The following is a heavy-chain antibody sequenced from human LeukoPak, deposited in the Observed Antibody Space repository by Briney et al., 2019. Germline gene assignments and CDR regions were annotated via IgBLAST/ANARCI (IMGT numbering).Heavy chain of an antibody. CDR2: IIPIFGTA. CDR3: ARAHKQYSSSYNWFDP. D-gene: IGHD6-6*01. V-gene: IGHV1-69*13. Sequence: SVTVSCKASGYTFTGYYIHWVRQAPGQGLEWMGGIIPIFGTANYAQKFQGRVTITADESTSTAYMELSSLRSEDTAVYYCARAHKQYSSSYNWFDPWGQGTLVTVSS. J-gene: IGHJ5*02. CDR1: GYTFTGYY.